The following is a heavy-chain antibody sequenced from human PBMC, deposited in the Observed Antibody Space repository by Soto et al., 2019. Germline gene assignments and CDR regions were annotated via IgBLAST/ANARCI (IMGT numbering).Heavy chain of an antibody. CDR3: ARDILGYSGRPSDAFDI. CDR1: GYTFTSYG. Sequence: SVKVSCKASGYTFTSYGISWVRQAPGQGLEWMGWISAYNGNTNYAQKLQGRVTMTTDTSTSTACMELRSLRSDDTAVYYCARDILGYSGRPSDAFDIWGQGTMVTVSS. CDR2: ISAYNGNT. D-gene: IGHD1-26*01. V-gene: IGHV1-18*01. J-gene: IGHJ3*02.